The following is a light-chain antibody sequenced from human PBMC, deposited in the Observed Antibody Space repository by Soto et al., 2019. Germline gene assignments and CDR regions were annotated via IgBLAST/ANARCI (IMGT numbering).Light chain of an antibody. V-gene: IGKV1-5*01. Sequence: DIQLTQSPSTLSASVGERVTITCRASQTVNTWLAWYQHKQGKAPKLLIYDASVLETGVPSRFSGFSSGTEFTLTISRLQRDDFAAYFCQQYNSYSPEGLTFXGGTKVDIK. CDR2: DAS. CDR3: QQYNSYSPEGLT. J-gene: IGKJ4*01. CDR1: QTVNTW.